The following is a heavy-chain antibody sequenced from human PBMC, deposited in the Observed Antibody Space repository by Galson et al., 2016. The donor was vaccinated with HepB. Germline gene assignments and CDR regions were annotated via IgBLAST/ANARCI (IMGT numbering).Heavy chain of an antibody. CDR2: INPSGGKT. D-gene: IGHD4-17*01. Sequence: QSGAEVKKSGASVKVSCKAFGYTFRTYYMHWVRQAPGRGLEWMGIINPSGGKTEYAQRFQGRVTMTSDTSTNTLYMELSSLRSDDTAVSYCARGTGKLTTVSPVTSLWYFDLWGRGTLVTVSS. CDR3: ARGTGKLTTVSPVTSLWYFDL. V-gene: IGHV1-46*01. J-gene: IGHJ2*01. CDR1: GYTFRTYY.